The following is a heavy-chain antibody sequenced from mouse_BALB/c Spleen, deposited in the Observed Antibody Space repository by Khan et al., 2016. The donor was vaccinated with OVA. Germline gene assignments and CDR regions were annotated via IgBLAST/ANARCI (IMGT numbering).Heavy chain of an antibody. J-gene: IGHJ3*01. CDR1: GYTFTDYV. Sequence: QVQLQQSGPELVKPGASVKMSCKASGYTFTDYVINWVKQRTGQGLEWIGDIYPGSGSTYYNEKFKGKAKLTADKSSHPAYMQLSSLTFEDSAVYFCARGGYSVFAYWGQGTLVTVSA. CDR3: ARGGYSVFAY. D-gene: IGHD1-1*01. CDR2: IYPGSGST. V-gene: IGHV1-77*01.